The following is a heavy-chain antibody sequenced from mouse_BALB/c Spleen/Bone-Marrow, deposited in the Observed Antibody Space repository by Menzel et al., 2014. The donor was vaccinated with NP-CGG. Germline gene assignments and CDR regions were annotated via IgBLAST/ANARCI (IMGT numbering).Heavy chain of an antibody. V-gene: IGHV7-3*02. D-gene: IGHD2-1*01. CDR1: GFTFTDHY. CDR3: ARDYLYYFDY. CDR2: IRNKANGYTT. Sequence: EVQLVESGGGLVQLGGFLRLSCATSGFTFTDHYMSWVRQPPGKALEWLGFIRNKANGYTTEYSASVKGRFTISRDNSQSIVYLQMNTLRAEDSATYYCARDYLYYFDYWGQGTTLTVSS. J-gene: IGHJ2*01.